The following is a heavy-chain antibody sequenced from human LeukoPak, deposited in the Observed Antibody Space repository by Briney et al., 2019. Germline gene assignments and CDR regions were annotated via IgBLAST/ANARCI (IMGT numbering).Heavy chain of an antibody. CDR2: ISVSSSTI. V-gene: IGHV3-48*02. CDR3: ARDRSLSVAGTFDF. Sequence: GGSLRLSCAASGFTFSSYSMNWVRQAPGKGLEWVSYISVSSSTIYYAESVQGRFTISRDNAKNSLYLEMNSLRDDDTAVYYCARDRSLSVAGTFDFWGQGSLVTVSS. J-gene: IGHJ4*02. CDR1: GFTFSSYS. D-gene: IGHD6-19*01.